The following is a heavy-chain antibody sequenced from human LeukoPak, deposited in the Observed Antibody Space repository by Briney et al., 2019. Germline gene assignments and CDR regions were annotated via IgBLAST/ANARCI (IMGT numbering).Heavy chain of an antibody. V-gene: IGHV3-21*04. CDR3: ATYRQVLLPFES. D-gene: IGHD2-8*02. CDR2: ISSSSSYI. J-gene: IGHJ4*02. CDR1: GFTFSSYS. Sequence: GGSLRLSCAASGFTFSSYSMNWVRQAPGKGLEWVSSISSSSSYIYYADSVKGRFTISRDNAKNTLYLQMNSLRAEDTAIYYCATYRQVLLPFESWGQGTLVTVSS.